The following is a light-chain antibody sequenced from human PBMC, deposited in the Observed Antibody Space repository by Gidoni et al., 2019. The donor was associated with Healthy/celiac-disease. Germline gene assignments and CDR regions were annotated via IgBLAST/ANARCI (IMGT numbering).Light chain of an antibody. CDR3: QQYYSTPYT. CDR2: WAS. Sequence: DIVMTQSPDSLAVSLGERATINCKSSQSVLYSSNNKNYLAWYQQKPGQPPKLLIYWASTRESGVPDRFSGSGSGTDLTLTISSLQAEDVAVYYCQQYYSTPYTFXQXTKLEIK. J-gene: IGKJ2*01. V-gene: IGKV4-1*01. CDR1: QSVLYSSNNKNY.